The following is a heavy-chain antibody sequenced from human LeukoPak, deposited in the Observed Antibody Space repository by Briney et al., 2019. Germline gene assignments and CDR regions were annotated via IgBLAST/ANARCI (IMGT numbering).Heavy chain of an antibody. V-gene: IGHV4-39*07. D-gene: IGHD1-26*01. CDR2: INHSGST. J-gene: IGHJ4*02. CDR3: ARIDRYSGSYRY. Sequence: SETLSLTCTVSGGSIRSSYYYWGWIRQPPGKGLEWIGEINHSGSTNYNPSLKNRVTISVDTSKNQFSLKLSSVTAADTAVYYCARIDRYSGSYRYWGQGTLVTVSS. CDR1: GGSIRSSYYY.